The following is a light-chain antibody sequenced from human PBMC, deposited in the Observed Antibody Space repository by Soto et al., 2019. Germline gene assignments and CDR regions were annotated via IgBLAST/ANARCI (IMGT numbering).Light chain of an antibody. CDR2: GNS. CDR1: SSNIGAGYD. V-gene: IGLV1-40*01. J-gene: IGLJ2*01. CDR3: QSYDSSLSGSVV. Sequence: QSVLTQPPSVSGAPGQRVTISCTGSSSNIGAGYDVHWYQQLPGTAPKLLIYGNSNRPSGVPDRFSGSKSGTSASLAITGLQAEDXXDYYCQSYDSSLSGSVVFGGGTKLTVL.